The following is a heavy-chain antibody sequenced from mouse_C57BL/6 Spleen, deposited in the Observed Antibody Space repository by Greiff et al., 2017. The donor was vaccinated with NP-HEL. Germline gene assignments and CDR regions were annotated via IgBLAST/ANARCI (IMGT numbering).Heavy chain of an antibody. D-gene: IGHD1-1*01. CDR1: GYAFSSSW. J-gene: IGHJ4*01. Sequence: VQLQQSGPELVKPGASVKISCKASGYAFSSSWMNWVKQRPGKGLEWIGRIYPGDGDTNYNGKFKGKATLTADKSSSTAYMQLSSLTSEDSAVYCCARPYYYGSFYAMDYWGQGTSVTVSS. CDR3: ARPYYYGSFYAMDY. V-gene: IGHV1-82*01. CDR2: IYPGDGDT.